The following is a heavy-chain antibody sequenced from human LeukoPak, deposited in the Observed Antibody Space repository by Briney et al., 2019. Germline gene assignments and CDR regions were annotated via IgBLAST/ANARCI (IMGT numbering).Heavy chain of an antibody. J-gene: IGHJ3*02. Sequence: GGSLRLSCAASGFTFSSYAMSWVRQAPGKGLEWVSAISGSGGSTYYADSVKGRFTISRDNSKNTLYLQMNSLRAEDTAVYYCAKVHIVVVPAASGNALDIWGQGTMVTVPS. V-gene: IGHV3-23*01. CDR3: AKVHIVVVPAASGNALDI. D-gene: IGHD2-2*01. CDR1: GFTFSSYA. CDR2: ISGSGGST.